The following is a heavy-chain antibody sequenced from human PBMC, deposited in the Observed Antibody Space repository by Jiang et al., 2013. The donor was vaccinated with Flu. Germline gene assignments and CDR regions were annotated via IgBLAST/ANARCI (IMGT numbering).Heavy chain of an antibody. V-gene: IGHV3-23*01. CDR1: GFTFSSYA. CDR3: AKGKRGLSVGVPAAMTSYSSSSSGLDDAFDI. D-gene: IGHD2-2*01. CDR2: ISGSGGST. Sequence: PGGSLRLSCAASGFTFSSYAMSWVRQAPGKGLEWVSAISGSGGSTYYADSVKGRFTISRDNSKNTLYLQMNSLRAEDTAVYYCAKGKRGLSVGVPAAMTSYSSSSSGLDDAFDIWGQGTMVTVSS. J-gene: IGHJ3*02.